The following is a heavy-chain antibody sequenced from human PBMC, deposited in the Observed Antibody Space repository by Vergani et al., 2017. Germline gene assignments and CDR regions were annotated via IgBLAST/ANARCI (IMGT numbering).Heavy chain of an antibody. CDR3: ARRDGGDSSGRKYFDY. V-gene: IGHV5-51*01. CDR2: IHPADSDT. CDR1: GYSFTNYW. Sequence: EVQLVPSGAEVKKPGESLKISCQISGYSFTNYWIGWVRQMPGKGLEWMGIIHPADSDTSYSPSFQGQVTISVDKSISTAYLQRSSLRASDSAMYYCARRDGGDSSGRKYFDYGGQGTLVTVSS. D-gene: IGHD3-22*01. J-gene: IGHJ4*02.